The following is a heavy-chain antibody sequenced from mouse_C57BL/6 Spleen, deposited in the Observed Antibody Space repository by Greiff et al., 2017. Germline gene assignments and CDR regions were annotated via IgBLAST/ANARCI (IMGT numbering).Heavy chain of an antibody. CDR2: IDPETGGT. D-gene: IGHD1-1*01. J-gene: IGHJ4*01. CDR3: TREGITTVVDDYYAMDY. Sequence: QVQLQQSGAELVRPGASVTLSCKASGYTFTDYEMHWVKQTPVHGLEWIGAIDPETGGTAYNQKFKGKAILTADKSSSTAYMELRSLTSEDSAVYYCTREGITTVVDDYYAMDYWCQGTSVTVSS. V-gene: IGHV1-15*01. CDR1: GYTFTDYE.